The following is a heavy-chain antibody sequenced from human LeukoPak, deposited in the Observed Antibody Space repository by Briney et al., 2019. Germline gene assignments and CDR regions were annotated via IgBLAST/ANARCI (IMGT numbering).Heavy chain of an antibody. Sequence: SETLSLTCTVSGGSISSYYWSWIRQPPGKGLEWIGYIYYSGSTNYNPSLKSRVTISVDTSKNQFSLKLSSVTAADTAVYYCARLVAGSNAFDIWGQGTMVTVSS. J-gene: IGHJ3*02. CDR1: GGSISSYY. CDR2: IYYSGST. V-gene: IGHV4-59*08. D-gene: IGHD6-19*01. CDR3: ARLVAGSNAFDI.